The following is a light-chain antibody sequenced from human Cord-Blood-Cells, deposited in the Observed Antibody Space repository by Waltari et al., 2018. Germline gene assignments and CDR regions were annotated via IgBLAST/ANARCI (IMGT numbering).Light chain of an antibody. Sequence: DIQMTQSPSSVSASVGDRVTITCRASQGISSWVAWYKQKPGKAPKLLIYAASSLQSGVQSRFSGSGSGTDFTLTISSLQPEDFATYYCQQANSFPLTFGGGTKVEIK. J-gene: IGKJ4*01. CDR3: QQANSFPLT. CDR1: QGISSW. CDR2: AAS. V-gene: IGKV1-12*01.